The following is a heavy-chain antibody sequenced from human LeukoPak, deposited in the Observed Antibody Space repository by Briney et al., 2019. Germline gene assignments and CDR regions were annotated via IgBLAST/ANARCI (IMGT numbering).Heavy chain of an antibody. CDR2: IFYSGRT. Sequence: SETLSLTCTVSGGSISSSTYYWGWIRQPPGKGLEWIGSIFYSGRTYYNPSLKSRVTMSVDTSKNQFSLKLTSVTAADTAVYFCARGGYYGSGNDFRFDPWGQGTLVTVSS. CDR1: GGSISSSTYY. CDR3: ARGGYYGSGNDFRFDP. V-gene: IGHV4-39*07. J-gene: IGHJ5*02. D-gene: IGHD3-10*01.